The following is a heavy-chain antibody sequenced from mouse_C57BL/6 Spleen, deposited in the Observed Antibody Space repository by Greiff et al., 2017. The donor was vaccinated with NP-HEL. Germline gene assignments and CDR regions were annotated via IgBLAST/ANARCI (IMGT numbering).Heavy chain of an antibody. Sequence: EVQRVESGGGLVKPGGSLKLSCAASGFTFSDYGMHWVRQAPEKGLEWVAYISSGSSTIYYADTVKGRFTISRDNAKNTLFLQMTSLRSEDTAMYYCAKGYDYDGTPFAYWGQGTLVTVSA. V-gene: IGHV5-17*01. CDR3: AKGYDYDGTPFAY. CDR2: ISSGSSTI. D-gene: IGHD2-4*01. CDR1: GFTFSDYG. J-gene: IGHJ3*01.